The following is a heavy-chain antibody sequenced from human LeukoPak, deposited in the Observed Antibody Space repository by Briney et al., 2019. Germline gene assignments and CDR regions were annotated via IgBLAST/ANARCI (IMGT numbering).Heavy chain of an antibody. V-gene: IGHV1-2*02. CDR3: ARGDLAYYDSSGYYVTGDY. J-gene: IGHJ4*02. CDR1: GYTFTGYY. Sequence: GASVKVSCKASGYTFTGYYMHWVRQAPGQGLEWMGWINPNSGGTNYAQKFQGRVTMTRDTSISTAYMELSRLRSDDTAVYYCARGDLAYYDSSGYYVTGDYWGQGTLVTVSS. CDR2: INPNSGGT. D-gene: IGHD3-22*01.